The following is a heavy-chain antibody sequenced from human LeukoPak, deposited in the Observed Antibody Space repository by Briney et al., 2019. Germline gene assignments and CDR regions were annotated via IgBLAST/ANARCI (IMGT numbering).Heavy chain of an antibody. Sequence: GGSLRLSCAGSGFSFSSYVMSWVRQAPGKGLEWVSVIYAGGGTYYADFVKGRFTISRDTSENTLFLQMNSLSAEDTAMYYCASAMNSGHFDLWGRGTLVAVSS. D-gene: IGHD2-2*01. J-gene: IGHJ2*01. CDR2: IYAGGGT. V-gene: IGHV3-23*03. CDR1: GFSFSSYV. CDR3: ASAMNSGHFDL.